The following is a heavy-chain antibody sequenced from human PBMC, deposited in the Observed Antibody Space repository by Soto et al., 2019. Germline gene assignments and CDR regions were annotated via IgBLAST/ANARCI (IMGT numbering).Heavy chain of an antibody. V-gene: IGHV3-74*01. CDR1: GFTFTSYW. J-gene: IGHJ4*02. CDR3: ARDGSGWDYYFDY. Sequence: PGGSLRLSCAASGFTFTSYWMHWVRQAPGKGLVWVSRINSDGSSTTYADSVKGRFTISRDNAKNTLYLQMNSLRAEDTAVYYCARDGSGWDYYFDYWGQGTLVTVSS. D-gene: IGHD6-19*01. CDR2: INSDGSST.